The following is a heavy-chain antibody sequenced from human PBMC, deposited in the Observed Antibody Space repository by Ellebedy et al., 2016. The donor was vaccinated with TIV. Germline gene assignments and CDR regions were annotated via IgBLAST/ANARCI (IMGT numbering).Heavy chain of an antibody. CDR2: LTAGGGST. J-gene: IGHJ6*02. D-gene: IGHD4-17*01. V-gene: IGHV3-23*01. CDR3: AKGSTTVYYYGMDV. CDR1: GFTFSSYA. Sequence: GGSLRLXXAASGFTFSSYAMSWVRQAPGKGLEWVSTLTAGGGSTYYADSVKGRFTISRDNSKNTLYLQMNSLRAEDTAVYYCAKGSTTVYYYGMDVWGQGTTVTVSS.